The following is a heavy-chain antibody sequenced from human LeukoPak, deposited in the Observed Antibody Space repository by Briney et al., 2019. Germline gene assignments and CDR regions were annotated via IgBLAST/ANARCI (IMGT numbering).Heavy chain of an antibody. J-gene: IGHJ4*02. V-gene: IGHV4-59*11. CDR1: GGSISSHY. D-gene: IGHD1-26*01. CDR2: IYYSGST. CDR3: ARGSGSYSLDY. Sequence: SETLSLTCTVSGGSISSHYWSWIRQPPGKGLEWIGYIYYSGSTNYNPSLKSRVTISVDTSKNQFSLKLSSVTAADTAVYYCARGSGSYSLDYWGQGTLVTVSS.